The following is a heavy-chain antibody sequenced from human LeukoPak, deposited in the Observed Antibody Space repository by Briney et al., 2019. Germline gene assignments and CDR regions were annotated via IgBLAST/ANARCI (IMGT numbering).Heavy chain of an antibody. V-gene: IGHV4-34*01. CDR2: INHSGST. CDR1: GGSFSGYY. J-gene: IGHJ5*02. D-gene: IGHD3-10*01. CDR3: VRPRLLWFGEGFDP. Sequence: KTSETLSLTCAVYGGSFSGYYWSWIRQPPGKGLEWIGEINHSGSTNYNPSLKSRVTISVDTSKNQFSLKLSSVTAADTAVYYCVRPRLLWFGEGFDPWGQGTLVTVSS.